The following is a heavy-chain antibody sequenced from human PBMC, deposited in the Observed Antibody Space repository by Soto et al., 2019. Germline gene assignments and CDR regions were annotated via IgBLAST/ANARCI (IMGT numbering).Heavy chain of an antibody. J-gene: IGHJ6*02. CDR3: VKIVSGIYYYYGMDV. V-gene: IGHV3-64D*08. CDR2: ISSNGGST. D-gene: IGHD2-15*01. CDR1: GFTFSSYA. Sequence: LRLSCSASGFTFSSYAMHWVRQAPGKGLEYVSAISSNGGSTYYADSVKGRFTISRDNSKNTLYLQMSSLRAEDTAVYYCVKIVSGIYYYYGMDVWGQGTTVTVSS.